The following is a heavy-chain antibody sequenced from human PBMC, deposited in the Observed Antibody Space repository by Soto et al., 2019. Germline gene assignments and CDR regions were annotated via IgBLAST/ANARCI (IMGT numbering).Heavy chain of an antibody. CDR1: GYTFTSYG. Sequence: QVQLVQSGAEVKKPGASVKVSCKASGYTFTSYGISWVRQAPGQGLEWMGWISAYNGNTNYAQKLQGRVIMTTDTSTSTAYMELRCRRSDDTAVYYCAGGWDYYGSGSYAESWGQGTLVTVSS. J-gene: IGHJ4*02. V-gene: IGHV1-18*01. D-gene: IGHD3-10*01. CDR3: AGGWDYYGSGSYAES. CDR2: ISAYNGNT.